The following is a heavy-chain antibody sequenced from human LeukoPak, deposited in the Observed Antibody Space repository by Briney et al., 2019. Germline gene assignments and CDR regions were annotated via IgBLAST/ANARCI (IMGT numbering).Heavy chain of an antibody. CDR3: AELAADSSAWYGFDY. CDR2: ISYSGST. Sequence: SETLSLTCTASGGSISDFYWSWIRQPPGKRLEWIGYISYSGSTDSNPSLKSRLTMSVDMSKHQFSLKLGSVSAADTAIYYCAELAADSSAWYGFDYWGQGTLVTVSS. CDR1: GGSISDFY. V-gene: IGHV4-59*08. D-gene: IGHD6-19*01. J-gene: IGHJ4*02.